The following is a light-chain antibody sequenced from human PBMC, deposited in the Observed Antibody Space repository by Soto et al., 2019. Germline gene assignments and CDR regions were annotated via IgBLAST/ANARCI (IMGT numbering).Light chain of an antibody. CDR3: QQRSNWPPWT. CDR1: QSVSSY. CDR2: DAS. V-gene: IGKV3-11*01. Sequence: EIVLTQSPATLSLSPGERATLSCRASQSVSSYLAWYQQKPGQAPRLLIYDASNRATGIQARFSGSGSGTDFTLTLSSLEPEDFAVYYCQQRSNWPPWTFVQGTKVEIK. J-gene: IGKJ1*01.